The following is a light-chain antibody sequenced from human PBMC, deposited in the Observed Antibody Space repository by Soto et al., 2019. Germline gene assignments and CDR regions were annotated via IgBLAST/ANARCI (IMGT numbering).Light chain of an antibody. CDR3: QQYHNWLMYT. CDR2: GAS. CDR1: QSVNSN. V-gene: IGKV3-15*01. J-gene: IGKJ2*01. Sequence: EIVMTQSPATLSVSPGERATLSCRASQSVNSNLAWYQQKPGQAPRLLIYGASTRATGIPARFSGSGSGTEFTLTISSLQSEDFAVYYCQQYHNWLMYTFGQGTKLEI.